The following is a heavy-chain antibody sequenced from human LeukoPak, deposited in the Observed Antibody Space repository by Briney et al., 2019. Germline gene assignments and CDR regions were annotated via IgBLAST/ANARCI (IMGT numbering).Heavy chain of an antibody. D-gene: IGHD3-10*01. CDR2: INSDGSST. CDR1: GFTFSSYG. J-gene: IGHJ5*02. Sequence: GGSLRLSCAASGFTFSSYGMHWVRQAPGKGLVWVSRINSDGSSTSYADSVKGRFTISRDNAKNTLYLQMNSLRAEDTAVYYCASFGRYNWFDPWGQGTLVTVSS. CDR3: ASFGRYNWFDP. V-gene: IGHV3-74*01.